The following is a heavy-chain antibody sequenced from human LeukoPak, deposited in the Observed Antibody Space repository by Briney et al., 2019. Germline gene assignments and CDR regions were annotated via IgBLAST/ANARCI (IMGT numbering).Heavy chain of an antibody. CDR3: ARYSSHWSFDS. CDR2: ISSSSSTI. CDR1: GFTFSSYS. D-gene: IGHD6-19*01. J-gene: IGHJ4*02. V-gene: IGHV3-48*01. Sequence: GGSLRLSCAASGFTFSSYSMNRVRQAPGKGLEWVSYISSSSSTIYYADSVKGRFTISRDNSKNSLYLQMNSLRAEDTAVYYCARYSSHWSFDSWGQGTLVTVSS.